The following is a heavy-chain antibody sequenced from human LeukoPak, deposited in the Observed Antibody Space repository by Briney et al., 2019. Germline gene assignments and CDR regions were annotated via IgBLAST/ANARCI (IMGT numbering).Heavy chain of an antibody. CDR2: ISSSSSTI. CDR3: ATNSGYDSFFGY. J-gene: IGHJ4*02. CDR1: GFTFSSYS. V-gene: IGHV3-48*04. Sequence: GGSLRLSCAASGFTFSSYSMNWVRQAPGKGLEWVSYISSSSSTIYYADSVKGRFTISRDNAKNPLYLQMNSLRAEDTAVYYCATNSGYDSFFGYWGQGTLVTVSS. D-gene: IGHD5-12*01.